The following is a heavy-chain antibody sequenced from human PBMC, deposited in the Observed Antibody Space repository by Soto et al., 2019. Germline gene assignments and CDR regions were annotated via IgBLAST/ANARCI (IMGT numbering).Heavy chain of an antibody. V-gene: IGHV1-69*12. D-gene: IGHD1-26*01. J-gene: IGHJ6*02. Sequence: QVQLVQSGAEVKKPGSSVKVSCKASGGTFSSYAISWVRQAPGQGLEWMGGIIPIFGTADYAQKFQGRVTITADESTSTAYMGLSSLRSEATAVYYCASHSGSSPEGRYYYGMDVWGQGTTVTVSS. CDR2: IIPIFGTA. CDR1: GGTFSSYA. CDR3: ASHSGSSPEGRYYYGMDV.